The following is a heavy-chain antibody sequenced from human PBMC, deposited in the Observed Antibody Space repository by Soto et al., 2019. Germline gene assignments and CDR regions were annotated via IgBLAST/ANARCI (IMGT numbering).Heavy chain of an antibody. J-gene: IGHJ4*02. Sequence: EVQLLESGGGLVQPRGSLRLSCAASGFTFSSYAMSWVRQAPGKGLEWVSAISGSGGSTYYADSVKGRFTISRDNSKNTLYLQMNSLRAEDTAVYYCAKTYDYIWGSHRPDDYYFDYWGQGTLVTVSS. CDR2: ISGSGGST. V-gene: IGHV3-23*01. CDR1: GFTFSSYA. D-gene: IGHD3-16*02. CDR3: AKTYDYIWGSHRPDDYYFDY.